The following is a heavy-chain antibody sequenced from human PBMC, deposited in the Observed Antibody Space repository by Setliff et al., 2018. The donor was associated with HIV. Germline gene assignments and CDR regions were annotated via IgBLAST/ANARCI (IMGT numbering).Heavy chain of an antibody. D-gene: IGHD3-10*01. V-gene: IGHV4-34*01. CDR1: GGSFSGYY. CDR3: ARGRFHRLHRPYSGSGSLGIQYFDY. Sequence: SETLSLTCAVYGGSFSGYYWSWVRQPPGKGLEWIGEINHSGSTNYNPSLKSRVTVSVDTSKNQFSLKVSSVTATDTALYYCARGRFHRLHRPYSGSGSLGIQYFDYWGQGTLVTVSS. CDR2: INHSGST. J-gene: IGHJ4*02.